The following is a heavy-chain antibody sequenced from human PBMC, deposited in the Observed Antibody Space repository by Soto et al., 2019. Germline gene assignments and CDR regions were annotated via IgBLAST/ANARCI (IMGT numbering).Heavy chain of an antibody. V-gene: IGHV1-2*04. D-gene: IGHD3-16*02. J-gene: IGHJ6*02. Sequence: QVQLVQSGAEVKKPGASVKVSCKASGYTFTGYYMHWVRQAPGQGLEWMGWINPNSGGTNYAQKFQGWVTMTSDTSISTAYMELSRLRSDDTAVYYCARGAPAYDYVWGSYRPNYGMDVWGQGTTVTVSS. CDR2: INPNSGGT. CDR1: GYTFTGYY. CDR3: ARGAPAYDYVWGSYRPNYGMDV.